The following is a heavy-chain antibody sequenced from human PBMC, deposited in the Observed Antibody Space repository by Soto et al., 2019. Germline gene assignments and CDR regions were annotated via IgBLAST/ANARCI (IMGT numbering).Heavy chain of an antibody. CDR2: IITIFCTA. V-gene: IGHV1-69*01. J-gene: IGHJ2*01. CDR1: GGTFSSYA. CDR3: ARANWNYVKNCYFDL. D-gene: IGHD1-7*01. Sequence: QVQLVQSGAEVKKPGSSVKVSCKASGGTFSSYAISWVRQAPGQGLEWMAGIITIFCTANYSQKFQGRVTINADESRSTAYMELRSLRSEDTAVYYCARANWNYVKNCYFDLWGRCTLVTVSS.